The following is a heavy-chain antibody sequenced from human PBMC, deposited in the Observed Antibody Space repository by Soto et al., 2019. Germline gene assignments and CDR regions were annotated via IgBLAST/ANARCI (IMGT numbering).Heavy chain of an antibody. Sequence: PSETLSLTCTFSSDSLSSYYWSWIRQPPGKRLEWIGFIPYSGSTDYNPSLKSRVTISGDTSNNQFSLKVSSVTAANTAVYYCARGTSWQLPFDYWGQGTLVTVS. CDR3: ARGTSWQLPFDY. D-gene: IGHD6-13*01. J-gene: IGHJ4*02. V-gene: IGHV4-59*01. CDR1: SDSLSSYY. CDR2: IPYSGST.